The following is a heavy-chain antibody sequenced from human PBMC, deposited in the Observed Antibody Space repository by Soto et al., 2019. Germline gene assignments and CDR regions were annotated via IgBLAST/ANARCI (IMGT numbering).Heavy chain of an antibody. Sequence: PGGSLRLSCAASGFTFSSYGMHWVRQAPGKGLEWVAVIWYDGSNKYYADSVKGRFTISRDSSNQTLYLQMNSLRPDDTAMYYCARDGVSSTDYSCNYGTYFYYWGQGALVPVSS. CDR1: GFTFSSYG. CDR3: ARDGVSSTDYSCNYGTYFYY. V-gene: IGHV3-33*01. D-gene: IGHD2-15*01. J-gene: IGHJ4*02. CDR2: IWYDGSNK.